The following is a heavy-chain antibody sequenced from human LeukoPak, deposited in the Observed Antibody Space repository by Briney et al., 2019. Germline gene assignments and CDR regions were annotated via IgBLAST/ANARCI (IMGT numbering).Heavy chain of an antibody. V-gene: IGHV1-69*10. CDR1: GGTFNSYG. Sequence: SVKVSCKASGGTFNSYGIIWVRQAPGQGLEWMGGVIPILGTANYAQKFQGRVTITADKSTSTAYMELSSLRSEDTAVYYCARGARPPHYYYYMDVWGKGTTVTVSS. D-gene: IGHD5-12*01. J-gene: IGHJ6*03. CDR2: VIPILGTA. CDR3: ARGARPPHYYYYMDV.